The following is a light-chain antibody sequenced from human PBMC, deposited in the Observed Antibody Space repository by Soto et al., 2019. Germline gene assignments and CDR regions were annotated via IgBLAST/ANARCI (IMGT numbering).Light chain of an antibody. CDR3: CSYAGSYTYV. V-gene: IGLV1-47*01. Sequence: QSVLTQPPSASGTPGQRVTISCSGSNSNIGSNYVHWYQHLPGTAPRLLIYRNNQRPSGVPDRFFGSKSGTSASLAISGLQAEDEADYYCCSYAGSYTYVFGTGTKVTVL. J-gene: IGLJ1*01. CDR2: RNN. CDR1: NSNIGSNY.